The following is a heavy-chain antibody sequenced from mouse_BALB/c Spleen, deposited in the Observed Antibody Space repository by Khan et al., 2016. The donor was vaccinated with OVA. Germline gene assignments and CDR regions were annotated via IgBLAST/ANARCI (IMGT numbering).Heavy chain of an antibody. CDR3: ARLEDI. Sequence: VELVESGPGLVAPSQSLSITCTVSGFSLTSYGVHWVRQPPGKGLEWLVVIWAGGSTNYNSALMSRLSISKDNSKSQVFLKMNSRQTADTAMYDCARLEDIWGQGTTLTVSS. J-gene: IGHJ2*01. CDR2: IWAGGST. D-gene: IGHD1-3*01. CDR1: GFSLTSYG. V-gene: IGHV2-9*02.